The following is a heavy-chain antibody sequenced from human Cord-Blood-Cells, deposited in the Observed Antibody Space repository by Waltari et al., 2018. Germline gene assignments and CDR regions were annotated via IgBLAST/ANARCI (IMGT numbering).Heavy chain of an antibody. J-gene: IGHJ4*02. D-gene: IGHD6-6*01. CDR2: MNPNSGNT. CDR3: ASFSSSFDY. CDR1: GYTFTSYH. V-gene: IGHV1-8*03. Sequence: QVQLVQSGAEVKKHGASVTVSCKASGYTFTSYHHTWVGQATGQGLEWMGWMNPNSGNTGYAQKFQGRVTITRNTSISTAYMGLSSLRSEDTAVYYCASFSSSFDYWGQGTLVTVSS.